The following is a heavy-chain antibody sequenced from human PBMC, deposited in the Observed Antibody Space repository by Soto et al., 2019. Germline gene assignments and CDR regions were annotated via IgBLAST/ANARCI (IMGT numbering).Heavy chain of an antibody. CDR1: GFTFSNYA. J-gene: IGHJ1*01. D-gene: IGHD4-17*01. Sequence: EVQLLESGGGLVQPGGSLRLSCAASGFTFSNYAMNWVRQAPGKGLEWVSTISGSDGGTYYADSVKGRFTISSDNSKNTLYLQMNSLRAEDTAVYYCAKVGWHTMTTVTKGYFQQWGQGTLVTVSS. V-gene: IGHV3-23*01. CDR2: ISGSDGGT. CDR3: AKVGWHTMTTVTKGYFQQ.